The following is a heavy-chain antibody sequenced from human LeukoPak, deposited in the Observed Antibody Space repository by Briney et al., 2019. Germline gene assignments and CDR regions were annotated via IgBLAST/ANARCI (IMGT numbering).Heavy chain of an antibody. D-gene: IGHD3-22*01. CDR2: IYRSGSI. V-gene: IGHV4-4*02. CDR1: GGSISSSNW. CDR3: ARVALYDSSAHNYFDY. Sequence: SGTLSLTCTVSGGSISSSNWWSWVRQPPGKGLEWIGEIYRSGSINYNPSLKSRVTISIDKSKNQFSLKLSSVTAADTAVYYCARVALYDSSAHNYFDYWGQGTLVTVSS. J-gene: IGHJ4*02.